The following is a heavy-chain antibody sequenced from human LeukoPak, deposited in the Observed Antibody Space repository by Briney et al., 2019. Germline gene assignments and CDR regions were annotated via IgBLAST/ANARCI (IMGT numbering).Heavy chain of an antibody. CDR1: GGSIGSYY. CDR3: ARDGYYYYGMDV. V-gene: IGHV4-59*01. J-gene: IGHJ6*02. Sequence: SETLSLTCTVSGGSIGSYYWSWIRQPPGKGLEWIGYIYYSGSTNYNPSLKSRVTISVDTSKNQFSLNLSSVTAADTAVYYCARDGYYYYGMDVWGQGTTVTVSS. CDR2: IYYSGST.